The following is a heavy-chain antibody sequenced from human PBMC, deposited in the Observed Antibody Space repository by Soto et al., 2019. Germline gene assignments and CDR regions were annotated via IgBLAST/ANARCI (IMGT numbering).Heavy chain of an antibody. CDR2: IYHTGSA. J-gene: IGHJ5*02. Sequence: PSLTSSVSGASITSGGYSWSRFRQPPRRGLEWIGYIYHTGSASYSPSPKGRVTISADTSKKQITLSLNSVTAPDTDNYYCARAHYWPSCYYMDAWGQGSLVTVSS. CDR1: GASITSGGYS. CDR3: ARAHYWPSCYYMDA. V-gene: IGHV4-30-2*01. D-gene: IGHD3-22*01.